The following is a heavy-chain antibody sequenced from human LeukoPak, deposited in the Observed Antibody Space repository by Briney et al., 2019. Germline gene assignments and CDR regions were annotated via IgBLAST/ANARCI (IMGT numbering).Heavy chain of an antibody. V-gene: IGHV3-48*03. J-gene: IGHJ3*02. Sequence: GGSLRLSCAASGFTFSSYEVNWVRQAPGKGLEWVSYISSSGSTIYYADSVKGRFTISRDNAKNSLYLQMNSLRAEDTAVYYCARSIGLLWFGELFRGGAFDIWGQGTMVTVSS. CDR2: ISSSGSTI. CDR3: ARSIGLLWFGELFRGGAFDI. D-gene: IGHD3-10*01. CDR1: GFTFSSYE.